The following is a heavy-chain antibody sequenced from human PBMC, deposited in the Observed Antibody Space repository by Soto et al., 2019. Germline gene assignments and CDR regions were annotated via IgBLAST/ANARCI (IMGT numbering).Heavy chain of an antibody. J-gene: IGHJ4*02. V-gene: IGHV3-23*01. CDR3: AKDRVVVAATCWDPPMLIDY. Sequence: GGSLRLSCAASGFTFSSYAMSWVRQAPGKGLEWVSAISGSGGSTYYADSVKGRFTISRDNSKNTLYLQMNSLRAEDTAVYYCAKDRVVVAATCWDPPMLIDYWGQGTLVTVSS. D-gene: IGHD2-15*01. CDR1: GFTFSSYA. CDR2: ISGSGGST.